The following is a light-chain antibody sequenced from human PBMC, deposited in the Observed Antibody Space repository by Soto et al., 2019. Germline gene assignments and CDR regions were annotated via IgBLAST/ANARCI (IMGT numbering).Light chain of an antibody. CDR1: RGHNSYA. CDR2: LNSDGSH. J-gene: IGLJ2*01. V-gene: IGLV4-69*01. CDR3: QTWATDIHVV. Sequence: QSVLTQSPSASASLGASVKLTCTLSRGHNSYAIAWHQQQPEKGPRYLMKLNSDGSHSSGDGIPDRFSGSSSGAERYLTISSLQSEDEADYYCQTWATDIHVVFGGGTKLTVL.